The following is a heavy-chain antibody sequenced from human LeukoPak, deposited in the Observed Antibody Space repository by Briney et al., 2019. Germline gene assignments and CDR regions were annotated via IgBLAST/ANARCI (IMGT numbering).Heavy chain of an antibody. CDR2: INPNGGST. CDR3: ARGHDSSGLNWYFDL. V-gene: IGHV1-46*01. Sequence: ASVKVSRKASGYTFTSYYMHWVRQAPGQGLEWMGIINPNGGSTTYAQKFQGRVTMTRDTSTSTVYMEVSSLRSEDTAVYYCARGHDSSGLNWYFDLWGRGTLVTVSS. D-gene: IGHD3-22*01. J-gene: IGHJ2*01. CDR1: GYTFTSYY.